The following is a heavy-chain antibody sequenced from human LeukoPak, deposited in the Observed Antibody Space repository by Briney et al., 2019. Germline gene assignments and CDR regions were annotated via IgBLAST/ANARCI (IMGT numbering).Heavy chain of an antibody. CDR1: GGSISSGGYY. D-gene: IGHD4-11*01. J-gene: IGHJ4*02. V-gene: IGHV4-31*03. CDR2: IYYSGST. Sequence: PSETPSLTCTVSGGSISSGGYYWSWIRQHPGTGLEWIGYIYYSGSTYYNPSLKSRVTISVDTSKNQFSLKLSSVTAADTAVYYCARGDYSETEIDYWGQGTLVTVSS. CDR3: ARGDYSETEIDY.